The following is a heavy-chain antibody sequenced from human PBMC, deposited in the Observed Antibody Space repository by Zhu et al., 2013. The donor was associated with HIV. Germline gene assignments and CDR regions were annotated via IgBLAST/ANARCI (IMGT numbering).Heavy chain of an antibody. Sequence: QVQLVQSGAEVKKPGSSVKVSCKASGYTFTGYYMHWVRQAPGQGLEWMGIINPSGGSTKYEQKFQGRLTMTRDTTTSTDFMELRSLRSGDTAVYYCARVGRGSSTYFYDMDLWGQGTTVTAS. V-gene: IGHV1-46*01. J-gene: IGHJ6*02. CDR1: GYTFTGYY. CDR2: INPSGGST. D-gene: IGHD6-6*01. CDR3: ARVGRGSSTYFYDMDL.